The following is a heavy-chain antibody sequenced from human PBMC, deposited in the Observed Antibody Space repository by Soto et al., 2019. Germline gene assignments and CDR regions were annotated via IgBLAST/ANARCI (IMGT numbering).Heavy chain of an antibody. CDR2: IYYSGST. CDR1: GGSIRSGSHY. J-gene: IGHJ4*02. V-gene: IGHV4-31*03. Sequence: PSETLSLTCTGSGGSIRSGSHYWSWIRQHPGKGLGWIGYIYYSGSTYYNPSLKSRITISISTSKNQFSLKLTSVTAADTAIYYCARARPPHITVVFDYWGQGTLVTVSS. CDR3: ARARPPHITVVFDY. D-gene: IGHD2-21*01.